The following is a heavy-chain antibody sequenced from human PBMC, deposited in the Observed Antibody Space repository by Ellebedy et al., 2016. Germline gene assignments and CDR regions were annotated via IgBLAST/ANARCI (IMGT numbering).Heavy chain of an antibody. V-gene: IGHV1-18*01. Sequence: ASVKVSCKASGYTFTSYGISWVRQAPGQGLEWMGWISAYNGNTNYAQKLQGRVTMTTDTSTSTAYMELRSLRSEDTAVYYCARAQFRIDGYNLGDYWGQGTLVTVSS. D-gene: IGHD5-24*01. CDR1: GYTFTSYG. J-gene: IGHJ4*02. CDR2: ISAYNGNT. CDR3: ARAQFRIDGYNLGDY.